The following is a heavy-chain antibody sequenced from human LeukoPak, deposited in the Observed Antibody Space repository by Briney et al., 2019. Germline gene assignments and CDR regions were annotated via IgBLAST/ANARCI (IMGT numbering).Heavy chain of an antibody. CDR3: ARVLGYCSGGSCYGCDY. CDR1: GYSFTSYW. Sequence: GESLKISCKGSGYSFTSYWIGWVRQMPGKGLEWMGIIYPGDSDTRYSPSFQGQVTISADKSISTAYLQWSSLKASATAMYYCARVLGYCSGGSCYGCDYWGQGTLVTVSS. V-gene: IGHV5-51*01. CDR2: IYPGDSDT. J-gene: IGHJ4*02. D-gene: IGHD2-15*01.